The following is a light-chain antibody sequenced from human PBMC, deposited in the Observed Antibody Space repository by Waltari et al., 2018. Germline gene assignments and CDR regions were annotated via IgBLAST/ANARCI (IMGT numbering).Light chain of an antibody. CDR1: QSVRSY. J-gene: IGKJ3*01. CDR2: DAS. CDR3: QQRSNWPPIFT. Sequence: EIVLTQSPATLSLSPGERATPSCRASQSVRSYLAWYQQKPGQAPRLLIYDASTRATGIPARFSGSGSGTDFTLTISSLEPEDFAVYYCQQRSNWPPIFTFGPGTKVDIK. V-gene: IGKV3-11*01.